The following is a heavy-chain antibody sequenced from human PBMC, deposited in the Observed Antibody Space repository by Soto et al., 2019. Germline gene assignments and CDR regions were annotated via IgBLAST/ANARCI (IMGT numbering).Heavy chain of an antibody. V-gene: IGHV3-23*01. CDR2: ISGSGGST. CDR3: SKGFDSSGYYSSYYYYGMDV. CDR1: GFTFSSYA. J-gene: IGHJ6*02. D-gene: IGHD3-22*01. Sequence: EVQLLEYGGGLVQPGGSLRLSCAASGFTFSSYAMSWVRQAPGKGLEWVSAISGSGGSTYYADSVKGRFTISGDNSKNALYLQMNSLRAEDTAVYYCSKGFDSSGYYSSYYYYGMDVWGQGTTVTVFS.